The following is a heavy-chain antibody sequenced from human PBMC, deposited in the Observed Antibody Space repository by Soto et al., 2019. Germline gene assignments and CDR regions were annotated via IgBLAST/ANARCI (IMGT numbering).Heavy chain of an antibody. CDR1: GYTFTSYG. Sequence: QVQLVQSGAEVKKPGASVKVSCKASGYTFTSYGISWVRQAPGQGLEWMGWISAYNGNTSYAQKLQGRVTMTTDTSTSTAYLELRSLRSDDTAVYYCARDTVVYSSSSYLHSASDYWCQGTLLTVSS. V-gene: IGHV1-18*01. D-gene: IGHD6-13*01. J-gene: IGHJ4*02. CDR2: ISAYNGNT. CDR3: ARDTVVYSSSSYLHSASDY.